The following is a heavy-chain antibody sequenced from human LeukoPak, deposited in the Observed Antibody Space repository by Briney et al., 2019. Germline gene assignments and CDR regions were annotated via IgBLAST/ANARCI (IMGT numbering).Heavy chain of an antibody. Sequence: SETLSLTCAVSGGSISSTSYYWAWIRQPPGRGLEWIGTIYYSGSTYHNPSLKSRVTMSVDTSRNQFSLKLSSVDAADTAVYYCAKAGVRYFDSSGLYAFDFWGQGTTVTVSS. CDR3: AKAGVRYFDSSGLYAFDF. CDR2: IYYSGST. J-gene: IGHJ3*01. V-gene: IGHV4-39*01. CDR1: GGSISSTSYY. D-gene: IGHD3-22*01.